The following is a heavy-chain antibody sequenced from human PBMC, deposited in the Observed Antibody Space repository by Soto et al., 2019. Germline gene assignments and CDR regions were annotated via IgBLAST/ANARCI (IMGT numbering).Heavy chain of an antibody. CDR3: AKFENDYGDPYDAFDI. D-gene: IGHD4-17*01. CDR1: GGSFSGYY. J-gene: IGHJ3*02. CDR2: INHSGST. V-gene: IGHV4-34*01. Sequence: SETLSLTCAVYGGSFSGYYWSWIRQPPGKGLEWIGEINHSGSTNYNPSLKSRVTISVDTSKNQFSLKLSSVTAEDTAVYYCAKFENDYGDPYDAFDIWGQGTMVTVSS.